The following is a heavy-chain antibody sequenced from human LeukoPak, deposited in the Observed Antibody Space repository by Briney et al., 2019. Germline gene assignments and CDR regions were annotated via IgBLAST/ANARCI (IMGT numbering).Heavy chain of an antibody. V-gene: IGHV4-31*03. CDR3: ARAGYGSGSYQYYYYGMDV. D-gene: IGHD3-10*01. Sequence: PSETLSLTCTVSGGSISSGGYYWSWIRQHPGKGLEWIGSIYYSGSTYYNPSLKSRVTISVDTSKNQFSLRLSSVTAADTAVYYCARAGYGSGSYQYYYYGMDVWGQGTTVTVSS. CDR1: GGSISSGGYY. J-gene: IGHJ6*02. CDR2: IYYSGST.